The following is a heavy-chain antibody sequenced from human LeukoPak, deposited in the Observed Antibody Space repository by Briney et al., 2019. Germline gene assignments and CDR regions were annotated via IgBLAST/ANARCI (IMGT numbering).Heavy chain of an antibody. CDR3: TKDWLWFGELSGAFDI. CDR2: ISWVGDST. D-gene: IGHD3-10*01. J-gene: IGHJ3*02. Sequence: PGGSLRLSCAVSGVIFDEYTMHWVRQVPGKGLEWVSLISWVGDSTYYTDSVKGRFTISRNNSINSLYLQMNSLRADDTALYYCTKDWLWFGELSGAFDIWGQGTLVTVSP. CDR1: GVIFDEYT. V-gene: IGHV3-43*01.